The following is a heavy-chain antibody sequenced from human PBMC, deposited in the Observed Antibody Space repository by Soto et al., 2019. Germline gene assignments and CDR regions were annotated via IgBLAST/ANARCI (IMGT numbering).Heavy chain of an antibody. D-gene: IGHD2-2*01. V-gene: IGHV3-30-3*01. CDR3: ARPRSSSTSCYACGLGWFDP. CDR2: ISYDGSNK. Sequence: GGSLRLSCAASGFTFSSYAMHWVRQAPGKGLEWVAVISYDGSNKYYADSVKGRFTISRDNSKNTLYLQMNSLRAEDTAVYYCARPRSSSTSCYACGLGWFDPWGQGTLVTVSS. CDR1: GFTFSSYA. J-gene: IGHJ5*02.